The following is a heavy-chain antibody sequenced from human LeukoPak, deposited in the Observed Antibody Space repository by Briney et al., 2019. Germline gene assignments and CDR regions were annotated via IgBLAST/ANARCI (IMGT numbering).Heavy chain of an antibody. CDR3: ARHPLGSNSWYWSGDY. D-gene: IGHD6-13*01. CDR1: GFTFSTYT. Sequence: GGSLRLSWAASGFTFSTYTMKWVRQAPGKGLQWVSSISSSSSNIYYADSVKGRFTISRDNAKNSLYLQMNSLRAEDTAVYFCARHPLGSNSWYWSGDYWGQGTLVTVSS. J-gene: IGHJ4*02. CDR2: ISSSSSNI. V-gene: IGHV3-21*01.